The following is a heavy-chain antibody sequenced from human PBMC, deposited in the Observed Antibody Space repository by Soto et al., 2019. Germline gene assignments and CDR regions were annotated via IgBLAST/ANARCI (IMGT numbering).Heavy chain of an antibody. Sequence: TGGSLRLSCAASGFTFSSYAMHWVRQAPGKGLEWVAVISYDGSNKYYADSVKGRFTISRDNSKNTLYLQMNSLRADDTAVYYCSRGPSGLTRFDYWGQGTLVTVSS. CDR3: SRGPSGLTRFDY. CDR1: GFTFSSYA. J-gene: IGHJ4*02. CDR2: ISYDGSNK. D-gene: IGHD3-3*01. V-gene: IGHV3-30-3*01.